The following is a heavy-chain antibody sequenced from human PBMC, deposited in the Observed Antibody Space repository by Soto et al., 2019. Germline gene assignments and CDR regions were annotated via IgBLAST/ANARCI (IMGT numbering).Heavy chain of an antibody. Sequence: QVQLQESGPGLVKPSETLSLTCAVSGDSISSYYCMWIRQPPGKGLESIGYLYYGRSANYNPSLKSRVTLSVKTSTNTASLTLSSMTPADTAVYYCALRSMGVVPAYWGQGTLVTVSS. CDR3: ALRSMGVVPAY. V-gene: IGHV4-59*01. CDR2: LYYGRSA. CDR1: GDSISSYY. J-gene: IGHJ4*02. D-gene: IGHD3-22*01.